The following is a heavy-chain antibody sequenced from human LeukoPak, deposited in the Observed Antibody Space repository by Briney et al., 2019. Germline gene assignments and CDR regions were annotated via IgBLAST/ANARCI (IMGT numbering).Heavy chain of an antibody. Sequence: SGTLSLTCTVSGGSISSYYWSWIRQPPGKGLEWIGYIYYSGSTNYNPSLKSRVTISVDTSKNQFSLKLSSVTAADTAVYYCARVTYSSGSGSFDPWGQGTLVTVSS. CDR2: IYYSGST. CDR3: ARVTYSSGSGSFDP. D-gene: IGHD6-19*01. J-gene: IGHJ5*02. V-gene: IGHV4-59*01. CDR1: GGSISSYY.